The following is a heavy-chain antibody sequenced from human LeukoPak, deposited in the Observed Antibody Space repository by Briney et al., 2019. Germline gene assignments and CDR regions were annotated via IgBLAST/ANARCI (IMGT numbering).Heavy chain of an antibody. CDR3: ARFWNYYDSSGYHSAHYFDY. V-gene: IGHV3-48*01. CDR1: GFTFSSYW. Sequence: GGSLRLSCAASGFTFSSYWMNWVRQAPGKGLEWVSYISSSSSTIYYADSVKGRFTISRDNAKNSLYLQMNSLRAEDTAVYYCARFWNYYDSSGYHSAHYFDYWGQGTLVTVSS. D-gene: IGHD3-22*01. CDR2: ISSSSSTI. J-gene: IGHJ4*02.